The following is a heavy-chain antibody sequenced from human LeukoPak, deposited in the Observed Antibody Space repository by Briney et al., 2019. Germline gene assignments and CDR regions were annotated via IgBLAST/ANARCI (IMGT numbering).Heavy chain of an antibody. CDR2: ITSSSSYI. Sequence: GGSLRLLCASSGFSYNIYNMNGVRQARGKAPEWVSSITSSSSYIYYADSVKGRFTISRDNAKNSLYLQMDSLRVEDTAVYYCARVSGYKTTWGQGTLVTVSS. V-gene: IGHV3-21*06. CDR3: ARVSGYKTT. J-gene: IGHJ5*02. D-gene: IGHD5-12*01. CDR1: GFSYNIYN.